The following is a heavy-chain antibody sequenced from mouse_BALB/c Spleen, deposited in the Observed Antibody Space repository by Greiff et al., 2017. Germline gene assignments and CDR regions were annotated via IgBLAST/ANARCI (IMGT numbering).Heavy chain of an antibody. CDR2: ISTYYGDA. V-gene: IGHV1S137*01. CDR3: ASPYGNYGYFDV. Sequence: VQLQQSGAELVRPGVSVKISCKGSGYTFTDYAMHWVKQSHAKSLEWIGVISTYYGDASYNQKFKGKATMTVDKSSSTAYMELARLTSEDSAIYYCASPYGNYGYFDVWGAGTTVTVSS. D-gene: IGHD2-1*01. CDR1: GYTFTDYA. J-gene: IGHJ1*01.